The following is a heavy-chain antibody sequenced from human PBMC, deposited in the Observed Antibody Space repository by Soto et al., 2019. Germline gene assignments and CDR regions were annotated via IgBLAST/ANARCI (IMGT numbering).Heavy chain of an antibody. V-gene: IGHV3-23*01. J-gene: IGHJ4*02. CDR3: ANDAGGYIGEGYFDY. Sequence: EVQLLESGGGLVQPGGSLRLSCAASGFTFSSYAMSWVRQAPGKGLEWVSAISGSGGSTYYADSVKGRFTISRDNSKYTLYLQMNSLRAEDTAVDYCANDAGGYIGEGYFDYWGQGTLVTVSS. CDR1: GFTFSSYA. D-gene: IGHD3-10*01. CDR2: ISGSGGST.